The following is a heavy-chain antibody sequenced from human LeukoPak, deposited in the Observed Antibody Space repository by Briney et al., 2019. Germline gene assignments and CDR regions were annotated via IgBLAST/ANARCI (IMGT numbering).Heavy chain of an antibody. D-gene: IGHD3-22*01. CDR3: ARLSGYSSGHYYSDY. J-gene: IGHJ4*02. CDR1: GGSISSDY. CDR2: IYYRGST. Sequence: ASETLSLTCTVSGGSISSDYWSWLRQPPGKGLEWIGYIYYRGSTNYNPSLKSRVTISVDTSKNQFSLKLSSVTAADTAVYYCARLSGYSSGHYYSDYWGQGTLVTVSS. V-gene: IGHV4-59*01.